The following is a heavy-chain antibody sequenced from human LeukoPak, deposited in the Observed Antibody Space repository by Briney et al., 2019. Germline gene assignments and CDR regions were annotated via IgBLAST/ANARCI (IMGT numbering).Heavy chain of an antibody. J-gene: IGHJ4*02. CDR2: INHSGST. CDR3: GQHPRNTGDF. D-gene: IGHD2-8*02. V-gene: IGHV4-34*03. Sequence: PSETLSLTCAVSGGSFSGYYWSWVRQAPGKGLEWLGGINHSGSTKYYPSLKRRRTISVDTSKNQSSLKQRNVPTADDAAVYYAGQHPRNTGDFWGQGTLVSVSS. CDR1: GGSFSGYY.